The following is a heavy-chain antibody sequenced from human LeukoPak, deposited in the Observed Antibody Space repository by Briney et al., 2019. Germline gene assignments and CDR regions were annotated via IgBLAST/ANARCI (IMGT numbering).Heavy chain of an antibody. CDR3: ARTFLGYYFYMDV. CDR2: IYYSGST. V-gene: IGHV4-59*01. Sequence: SETLSLTCTVSGGSTSSYYWSWIRQPPGKGLEWIEYIYYSGSTNYNPSLKSRVTISVDTSKNQFSLKLSSVTAADTAVYYCARTFLGYYFYMDVWGKGTTVTVSS. J-gene: IGHJ6*03. D-gene: IGHD3-3*02. CDR1: GGSTSSYY.